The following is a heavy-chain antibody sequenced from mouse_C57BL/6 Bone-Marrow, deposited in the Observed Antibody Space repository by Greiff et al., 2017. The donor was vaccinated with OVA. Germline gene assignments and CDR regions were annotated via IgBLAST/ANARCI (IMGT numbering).Heavy chain of an antibody. CDR3: ARSTQAPYYYAMDY. Sequence: EVKLMESGGGLVQPGGSLSLSCAASGFTFTDYYMSWVRQPPGKALEWLGFIRNKANGYTTEYSASVKGRFTISRDNSQSILYLQMNALRAEDSATYYCARSTQAPYYYAMDYWGQGTSVTVSS. CDR2: IRNKANGYTT. D-gene: IGHD3-2*02. V-gene: IGHV7-3*01. CDR1: GFTFTDYY. J-gene: IGHJ4*01.